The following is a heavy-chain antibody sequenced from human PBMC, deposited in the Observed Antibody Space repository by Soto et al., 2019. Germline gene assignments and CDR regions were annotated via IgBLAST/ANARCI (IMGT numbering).Heavy chain of an antibody. D-gene: IGHD3-22*01. J-gene: IGHJ4*02. CDR3: AGCYYDSSGYYPAFDY. CDR1: GGTFSSYA. CDR2: SIPIFGTA. V-gene: IGHV1-69*01. Sequence: QVQLVQSGAEVKKPGSSVKVSCKASGGTFSSYAISWVRQAPGQGLEWMGGSIPIFGTANYAQKFQGRVTITADESTSTAYMELSSLISEDTAVYYCAGCYYDSSGYYPAFDYWGQGTLVTVSS.